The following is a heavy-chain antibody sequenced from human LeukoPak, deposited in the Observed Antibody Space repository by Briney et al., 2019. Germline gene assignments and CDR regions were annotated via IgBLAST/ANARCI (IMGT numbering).Heavy chain of an antibody. CDR3: ANQLEYYMDV. CDR1: GFTFSSYA. J-gene: IGHJ6*03. V-gene: IGHV3-33*08. CDR2: IWYDGSNK. Sequence: GGSLRLSCAASGFTFSSYAMHWVRQAPGKGLEWVAVIWYDGSNKYYADSVKGRFTISRDNSKNTLYLQMNSLRAEDTAVYYCANQLEYYMDVWGKGTTVTVSS. D-gene: IGHD3-10*01.